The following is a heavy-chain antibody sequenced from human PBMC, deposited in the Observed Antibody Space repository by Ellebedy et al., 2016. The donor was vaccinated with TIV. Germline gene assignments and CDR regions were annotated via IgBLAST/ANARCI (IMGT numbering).Heavy chain of an antibody. CDR2: INPNRGGT. J-gene: IGHJ4*02. D-gene: IGHD3-10*01. Sequence: AASVKVSCKASGYTFTGYYMHWVRHAPGQGLEWMGWINPNRGGTNYAQKFQGRVTMTRDTSISTAYLELSRLRSDDTAVYYCAREDSTNYGSGYDFWGQGTLVTVSS. CDR1: GYTFTGYY. CDR3: AREDSTNYGSGYDF. V-gene: IGHV1-2*02.